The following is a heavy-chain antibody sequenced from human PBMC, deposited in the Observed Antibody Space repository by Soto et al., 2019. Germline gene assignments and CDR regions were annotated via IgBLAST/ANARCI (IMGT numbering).Heavy chain of an antibody. D-gene: IGHD3-22*01. Sequence: QVRLEQSGPEVKKTGASVKVSCKASGYTFTSYGISWVRQAPGQGLEWMGWINIYSGDANYAQSFQDRVTMTRDTSTNTVYRNMRTLRSDDTAVYYCARALYYYDNSGLAYWGQGTLVTVSS. CDR2: INIYSGDA. CDR1: GYTFTSYG. J-gene: IGHJ4*02. CDR3: ARALYYYDNSGLAY. V-gene: IGHV1-18*01.